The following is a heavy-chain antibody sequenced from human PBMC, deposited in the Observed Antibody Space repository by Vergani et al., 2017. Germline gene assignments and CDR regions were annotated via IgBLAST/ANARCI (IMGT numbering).Heavy chain of an antibody. J-gene: IGHJ5*02. CDR3: ARVTGKTYYDFWSGYYTPEVGFDP. D-gene: IGHD3-3*01. CDR2: INHSGST. V-gene: IGHV4-34*01. CDR1: GGSFSGYY. Sequence: QVQLQQWGAGLLKPSETLSLTCAVYGGSFSGYYWSWTRQPPGKGLEWIGEINHSGSTNYNPSLKSRVTISVDTSKNQFSLKLSSVTAADTAVYYCARVTGKTYYDFWSGYYTPEVGFDPWGQGTLVTVSS.